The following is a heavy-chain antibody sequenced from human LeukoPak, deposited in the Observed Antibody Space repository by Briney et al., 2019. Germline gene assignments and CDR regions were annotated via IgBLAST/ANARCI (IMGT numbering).Heavy chain of an antibody. Sequence: PGRSLRLSCAASGFTFSSYGMHWVRQAPGKGREWVAVISYDGSNKYYADSVKGRFTISRDNSKNTLYLQMNSLRAEDTAVYYCAKDGRYDFWSGYYDYWGQGTLVTVSS. CDR2: ISYDGSNK. CDR3: AKDGRYDFWSGYYDY. V-gene: IGHV3-30*18. CDR1: GFTFSSYG. J-gene: IGHJ4*02. D-gene: IGHD3-3*01.